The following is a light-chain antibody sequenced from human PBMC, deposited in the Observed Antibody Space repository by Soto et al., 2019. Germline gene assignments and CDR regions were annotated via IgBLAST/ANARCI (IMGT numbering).Light chain of an antibody. CDR3: QQYGSSPNT. V-gene: IGKV3-20*01. CDR1: QSVSSSY. J-gene: IGKJ1*01. CDR2: GAS. Sequence: EIVLTQSPGTLSLSPGERATLSCRASQSVSSSYLAWYQQKPGQAPRLLIYGASSRATGTPDRFSGSGSGTDFTLTISRLDPEDFAVYCCQQYGSSPNTFGQGTKVEIK.